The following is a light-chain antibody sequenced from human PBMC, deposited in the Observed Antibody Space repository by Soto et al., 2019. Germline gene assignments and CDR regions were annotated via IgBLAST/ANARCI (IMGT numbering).Light chain of an antibody. CDR3: QSYDSSLSGWV. CDR1: SSNIGAGYD. J-gene: IGLJ3*02. Sequence: QSVLTQPPSVSRAPGQRVTISCTGSSSNIGAGYDVHWYQQLPGTAPKLLIYGNSNRPSGVPDRFSGSNSGTSASLAITGLQAEDEADYYCQSYDSSLSGWVFGGGTKLTV. CDR2: GNS. V-gene: IGLV1-40*01.